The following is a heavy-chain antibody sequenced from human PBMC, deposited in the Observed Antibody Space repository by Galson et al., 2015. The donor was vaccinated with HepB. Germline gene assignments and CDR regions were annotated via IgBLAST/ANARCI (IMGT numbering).Heavy chain of an antibody. J-gene: IGHJ3*01. CDR2: FSGSSST. CDR3: AKAYRAHGDYHSFDF. Sequence: SLRLSCAAAGFTFSSYAMSWVRQAPGKGLAWVSGFSGSSSTYYADSVKGRFTISRDNPKNTLYLQMNSLRAEDTAVYYCAKAYRAHGDYHSFDFWGQGTMVTVSS. CDR1: GFTFSSYA. D-gene: IGHD4-17*01. V-gene: IGHV3-23*01.